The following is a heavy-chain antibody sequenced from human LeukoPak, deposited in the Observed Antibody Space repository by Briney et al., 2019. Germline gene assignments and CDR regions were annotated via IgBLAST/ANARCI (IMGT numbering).Heavy chain of an antibody. J-gene: IGHJ4*02. CDR3: ARRTDYGDYERIFDY. CDR2: IYYSGST. D-gene: IGHD4-17*01. CDR1: GGSISSSSYY. Sequence: SETLSLTCTVSGGSISSSSYYWGWIRQPPGKGLEWIGSIYYSGSTYYNPSLKSRVTISVDTSKNQFSLKLSSVTAADTAVYYCARRTDYGDYERIFDYWGQGTLVTVSS. V-gene: IGHV4-39*01.